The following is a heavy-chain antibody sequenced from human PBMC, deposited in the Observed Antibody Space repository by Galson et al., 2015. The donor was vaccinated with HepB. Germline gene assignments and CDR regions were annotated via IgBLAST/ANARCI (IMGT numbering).Heavy chain of an antibody. Sequence: SVKVSCKASGGTFSSYAISWVRQAPGQGLEWMGGIIPIFGTANYAQKFQGRVTITADKSTSTAYMELSSLRSEDTAVYYCASTIFGVVKGDYYYYYGMDVWGQGTTVTVSS. V-gene: IGHV1-69*06. CDR1: GGTFSSYA. CDR3: ASTIFGVVKGDYYYYYGMDV. J-gene: IGHJ6*02. CDR2: IIPIFGTA. D-gene: IGHD3-3*01.